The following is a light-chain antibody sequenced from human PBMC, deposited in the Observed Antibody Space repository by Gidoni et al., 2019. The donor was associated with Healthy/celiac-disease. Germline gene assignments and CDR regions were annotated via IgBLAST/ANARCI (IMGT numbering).Light chain of an antibody. CDR3: QQRSNWLT. J-gene: IGKJ4*01. Sequence: EIVLTQSPATLSLSPGERATLSCRASQSVSSYLAWYQQKPGQAPRLLIYDASNRATGIPARFSGSGSGTDFTLTISSLEPEDFAVYYCQQRSNWLTFXGXTKXEIK. CDR1: QSVSSY. V-gene: IGKV3-11*01. CDR2: DAS.